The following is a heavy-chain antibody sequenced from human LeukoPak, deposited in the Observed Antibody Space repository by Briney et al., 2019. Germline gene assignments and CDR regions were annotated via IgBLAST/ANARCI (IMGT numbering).Heavy chain of an antibody. CDR2: IYYSGST. CDR3: ARHRTNGGSWRIPFDY. D-gene: IGHD6-13*01. J-gene: IGHJ4*02. CDR1: GGSISSSSYY. V-gene: IGHV4-39*01. Sequence: PSETLSLTCTVSGGSISSSSYYWGWIRQPPGKGLEWIGSIYYSGSTYYNPSLKSRVTISVDTSKNQFSLKLSSVTAADTAVYYCARHRTNGGSWRIPFDYWGQGTLVTVSS.